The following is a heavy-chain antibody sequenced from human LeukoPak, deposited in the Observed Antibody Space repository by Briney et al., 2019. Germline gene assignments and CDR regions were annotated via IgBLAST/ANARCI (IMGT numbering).Heavy chain of an antibody. CDR3: ARALRGLGVLDI. CDR1: GGSISSNY. Sequence: SETLSLSCTVSGGSISSNYWTWIRQTPGKGLEWIGSIFNTGSTNYNPSLKSRVTISLDTSKNQFSLKLSTETAADTAVYYCARALRGLGVLDIWGQGTMVTVSS. V-gene: IGHV4-59*01. CDR2: IFNTGST. D-gene: IGHD2-8*01. J-gene: IGHJ3*02.